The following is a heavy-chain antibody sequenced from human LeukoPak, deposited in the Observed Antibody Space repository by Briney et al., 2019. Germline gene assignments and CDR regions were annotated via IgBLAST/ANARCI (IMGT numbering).Heavy chain of an antibody. J-gene: IGHJ4*02. D-gene: IGHD6-13*01. CDR3: AKDPSFSRDGYSSSWYLYY. CDR1: GFTFSRFG. V-gene: IGHV3-30*18. CDR2: ILDDGSNK. Sequence: PGGSLRLSCAASGFTFSRFGMHWVRQAPGKGLEWVAVILDDGSNKYYADSVKGRFTISRDNSKNTLYLQMNSLRAEDTAVYYCAKDPSFSRDGYSSSWYLYYWGQGTLVTVSS.